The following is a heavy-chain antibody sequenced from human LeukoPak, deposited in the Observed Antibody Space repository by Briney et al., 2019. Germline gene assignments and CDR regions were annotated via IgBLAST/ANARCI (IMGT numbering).Heavy chain of an antibody. Sequence: SQTLSLTCTVSGGSISSGSYYWSWIRQPAGKGLEWIGRIYSSGSTNYNPSLKSRVTISVDTSKNQFSLKLSSVTAADTAVYYCARVQRYYYGSGSYPSYYMDVWGKGTTVTISS. CDR1: GGSISSGSYY. V-gene: IGHV4-61*02. D-gene: IGHD3-10*01. CDR3: ARVQRYYYGSGSYPSYYMDV. CDR2: IYSSGST. J-gene: IGHJ6*03.